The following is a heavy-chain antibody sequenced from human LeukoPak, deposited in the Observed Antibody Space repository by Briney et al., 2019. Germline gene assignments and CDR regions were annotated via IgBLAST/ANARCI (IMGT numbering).Heavy chain of an antibody. V-gene: IGHV3-23*01. CDR2: VSGSGGCT. CDR1: GFTFSSYA. Sequence: GGSLRLSCAASGFTFSSYAMSWVRQAPGNWLEWVSAVSGSGGCTYYADSVKGRFSISRDNSKNTLYLQMNSLRAEDTAVYYCAKSTSRYYYYYGMDVWGKGTTVTVSS. D-gene: IGHD2-2*01. CDR3: AKSTSRYYYYYGMDV. J-gene: IGHJ6*04.